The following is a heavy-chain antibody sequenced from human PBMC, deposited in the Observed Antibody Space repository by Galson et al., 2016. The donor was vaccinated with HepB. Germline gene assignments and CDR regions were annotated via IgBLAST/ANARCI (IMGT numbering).Heavy chain of an antibody. CDR3: ARDLHRRGRFDY. CDR1: GDSFTSYY. Sequence: SETLSLTCTVSGDSFTSYYWSWLRQPPGKGLEWIGYIYYSVSTNFNPSLKSRVAMSIDTSKNQFSLKLNSVTTADTAVYYCARDLHRRGRFDYWGQGTLVTVSS. J-gene: IGHJ4*02. D-gene: IGHD3-10*01. V-gene: IGHV4-59*01. CDR2: IYYSVST.